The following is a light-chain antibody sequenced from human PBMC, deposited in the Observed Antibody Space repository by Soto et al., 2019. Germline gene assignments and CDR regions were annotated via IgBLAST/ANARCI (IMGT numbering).Light chain of an antibody. CDR1: QSVSSS. CDR3: QHYLNWPQWT. V-gene: IGKV3-15*01. CDR2: GAS. J-gene: IGKJ1*01. Sequence: EIVMTQSPATVSVSPGERVTLSCRASQSVSSSLAWYQQKPGQAPRLLIYGASTRATGIPARFSGSGSETEFSVTISSLHSEDFAVYYCQHYLNWPQWTVGRGTKVDIK.